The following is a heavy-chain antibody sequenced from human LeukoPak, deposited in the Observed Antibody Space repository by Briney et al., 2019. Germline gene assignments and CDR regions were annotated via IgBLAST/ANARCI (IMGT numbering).Heavy chain of an antibody. CDR2: IIPIFGTT. Sequence: ALVKPSCKPSRGTFSSYAISWVRQAPGHGLEWMGGIIPIFGTTNYAQKFQGRVTITADESTSTAYMELSSLRSEDTAVYYCAREDNYYDSSGYPDWGQGTLVTVSS. CDR1: RGTFSSYA. J-gene: IGHJ4*02. D-gene: IGHD3-22*01. CDR3: AREDNYYDSSGYPD. V-gene: IGHV1-69*13.